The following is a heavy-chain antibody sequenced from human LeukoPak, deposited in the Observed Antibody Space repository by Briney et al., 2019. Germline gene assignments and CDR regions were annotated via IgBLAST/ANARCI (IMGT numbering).Heavy chain of an antibody. J-gene: IGHJ5*02. Sequence: SETLSLTCTGSGGTISSYYWSWIRQPAGKGLEWIGRIYTSGSTNYNLSLQSRGTMSVDTSKNQFSLKLSSVTAADTAVYYCARVKIFDFWSGYSHNWFDPWGQGTLVTVSS. D-gene: IGHD3-3*01. CDR3: ARVKIFDFWSGYSHNWFDP. CDR2: IYTSGST. V-gene: IGHV4-4*07. CDR1: GGTISSYY.